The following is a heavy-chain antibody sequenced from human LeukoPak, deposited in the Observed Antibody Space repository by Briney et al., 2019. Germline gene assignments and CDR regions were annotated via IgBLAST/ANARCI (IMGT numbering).Heavy chain of an antibody. CDR2: INPNGGGT. V-gene: IGHV1-2*06. Sequence: ASVKVSCKASGYTFTGYYMHWVRQAPGQGLEWMGRINPNGGGTNYAQKFQGRVTMTRDTSISTAYMELSRLRSDDTAVYYCARVWRFGAFSYGMDVWGQGTTVTVSS. J-gene: IGHJ6*02. CDR3: ARVWRFGAFSYGMDV. CDR1: GYTFTGYY. D-gene: IGHD3-10*01.